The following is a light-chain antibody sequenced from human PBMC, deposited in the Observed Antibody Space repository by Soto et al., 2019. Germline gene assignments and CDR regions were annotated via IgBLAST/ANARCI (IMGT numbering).Light chain of an antibody. CDR1: QSINIY. CDR2: QAS. Sequence: DLQVTQSPATLSASVGDRVTITCRASQSINIYLAWYRQKPGKAPELLIYQASILEPGVPSRFSGRGSGTEFTLTSSSLQPDDFATYYCQQYSRYSAFGQGTKMDLK. CDR3: QQYSRYSA. J-gene: IGKJ2*01. V-gene: IGKV1-5*03.